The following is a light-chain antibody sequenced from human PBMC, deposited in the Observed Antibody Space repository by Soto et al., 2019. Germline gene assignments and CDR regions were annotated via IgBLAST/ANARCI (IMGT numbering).Light chain of an antibody. J-gene: IGKJ2*01. CDR1: QSVTSSY. CDR2: GAS. Sequence: EIVLTQSPGTLSLSPGERATLSCRASQSVTSSYLAWYQLKPGQAPRLLIYGASSRATGIPDRFSGSGSGTDFTLTISSLQSEDFAIYYCQQYDIWPPYTFGQGTKVDIK. V-gene: IGKV3-20*01. CDR3: QQYDIWPPYT.